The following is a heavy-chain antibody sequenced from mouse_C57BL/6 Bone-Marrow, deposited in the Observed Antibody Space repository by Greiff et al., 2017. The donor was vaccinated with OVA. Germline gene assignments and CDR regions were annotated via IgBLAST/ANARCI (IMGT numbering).Heavy chain of an antibody. V-gene: IGHV5-12*01. D-gene: IGHD1-1*01. CDR2: ISNGGGST. CDR1: GFTFSDYY. Sequence: EVKLVESGGGLVQPGGSLKLSCAASGFTFSDYYMYWVRQTPEKRLEWVAYISNGGGSTYYPDTVKGRFTISRDNAKNTLYLQMSRLKSEDTAMYYCARRYYYDGGNWYFDVWGTGTTVTVSS. J-gene: IGHJ1*03. CDR3: ARRYYYDGGNWYFDV.